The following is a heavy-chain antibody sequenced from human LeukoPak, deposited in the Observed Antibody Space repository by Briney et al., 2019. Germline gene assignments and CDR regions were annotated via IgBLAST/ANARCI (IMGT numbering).Heavy chain of an antibody. Sequence: GGSLRLSCAGSGFSFNNYAMHWVRQAPGKGLEYVSAISTNGGTTYYANAVKGRFTISRDNSKNTLYLQMNSLRAEDTAVYYCAKESSYYSNNWLDYWGQGTLVTVSS. CDR1: GFSFNNYA. CDR2: ISTNGGTT. J-gene: IGHJ4*02. V-gene: IGHV3-64*01. D-gene: IGHD6-13*01. CDR3: AKESSYYSNNWLDY.